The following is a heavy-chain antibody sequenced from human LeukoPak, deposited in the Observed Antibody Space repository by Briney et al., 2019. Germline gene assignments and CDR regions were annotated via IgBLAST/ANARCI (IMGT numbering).Heavy chain of an antibody. V-gene: IGHV3-48*02. J-gene: IGHJ3*02. CDR1: GFSFSSYG. D-gene: IGHD1-26*01. CDR3: ARGGEWELQDAFDI. Sequence: GGSLRLSCAASGFSFSSYGMHWVRQAPGKGLEWVSYISSSSSTIYYADSVKGRFTISRDNAKNSLYLQMNSLRDEDTAVYYCARGGEWELQDAFDIWGQGTMVTVSS. CDR2: ISSSSSTI.